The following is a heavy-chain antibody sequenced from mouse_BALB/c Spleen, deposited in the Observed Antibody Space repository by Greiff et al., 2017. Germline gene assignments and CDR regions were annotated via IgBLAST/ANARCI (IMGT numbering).Heavy chain of an antibody. V-gene: IGHV5-6*01. CDR2: ISSGGSYT. Sequence: EVQRVESGGDLVKPGGSLKLSCAASGFTFSSYGMSWVRQPPDKRLEWVATISSGGSYTYYPDSVKGRFTISRDNAKNTLYLQTSSLKSEDTAMYYCARGGYGSSYALDYWGQGTSVTVSS. D-gene: IGHD1-1*01. CDR1: GFTFSSYG. CDR3: ARGGYGSSYALDY. J-gene: IGHJ4*01.